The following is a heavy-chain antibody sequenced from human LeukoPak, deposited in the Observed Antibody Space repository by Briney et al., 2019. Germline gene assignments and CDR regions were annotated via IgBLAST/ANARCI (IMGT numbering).Heavy chain of an antibody. CDR1: GFSFSNYA. CDR2: ISYDGSNK. D-gene: IGHD3-10*01. V-gene: IGHV3-30*04. CDR3: ARDHYYGSGSYTAFDF. J-gene: IGHJ4*02. Sequence: GGSLRLSCAASGFSFSNYAIHWVRQAPGKGLEGVAVISYDGSNKYYADSGKGRFTISRDNSKNTLYLQVNSLRGEDTAVYYYARDHYYGSGSYTAFDFWGQGTLVTVSS.